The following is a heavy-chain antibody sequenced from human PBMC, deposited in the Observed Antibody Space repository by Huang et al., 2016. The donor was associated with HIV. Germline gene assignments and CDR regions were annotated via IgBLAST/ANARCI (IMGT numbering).Heavy chain of an antibody. CDR2: INPISGVT. V-gene: IGHV1-2*02. Sequence: QVQLVQSGAEGKKPGASVKVSCRTSGYTFTEYFVQGVRQAPGQGLQWMGSINPISGVTNKAQKCQGRGTMNRDTYIRTVYMELNRLRSDDTALYYCARTPYSGSHPDYWGQGTLVTVSS. CDR3: ARTPYSGSHPDY. J-gene: IGHJ4*02. D-gene: IGHD2-15*01. CDR1: GYTFTEYF.